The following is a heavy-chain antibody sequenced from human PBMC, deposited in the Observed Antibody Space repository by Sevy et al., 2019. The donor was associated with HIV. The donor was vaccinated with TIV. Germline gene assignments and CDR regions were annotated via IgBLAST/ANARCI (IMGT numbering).Heavy chain of an antibody. CDR2: ISYDGDVK. Sequence: GGSLRLSCITSGFTFSSYSMYWVRQAPGKGLEWVAVISYDGDVKYYGDSVKGRFTIYRDSSKNTLNLHMNSLRLEDTAVYYCATDAAGGPHDETWFANWLDPWGQGTLVTVSS. D-gene: IGHD3-10*01. CDR1: GFTFSSYS. V-gene: IGHV3-30*04. CDR3: ATDAAGGPHDETWFANWLDP. J-gene: IGHJ5*02.